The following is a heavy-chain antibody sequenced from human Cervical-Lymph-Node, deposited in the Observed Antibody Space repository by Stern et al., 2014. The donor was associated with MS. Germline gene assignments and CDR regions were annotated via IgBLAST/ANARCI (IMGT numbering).Heavy chain of an antibody. CDR3: ARGQLRAGLDFDY. CDR1: GYTFTGYY. J-gene: IGHJ4*02. V-gene: IGHV1-2*06. Sequence: VQLVQSGAEVKKPGASVTVSCKASGYTFTGYYMHWVRPAPGQGLEWMGRINPNSGGPNYAQRFPGRATMTSDTSISTACMDLSSLRSDDTAVYYCARGQLRAGLDFDYWGQGALVT. CDR2: INPNSGGP. D-gene: IGHD1-7*01.